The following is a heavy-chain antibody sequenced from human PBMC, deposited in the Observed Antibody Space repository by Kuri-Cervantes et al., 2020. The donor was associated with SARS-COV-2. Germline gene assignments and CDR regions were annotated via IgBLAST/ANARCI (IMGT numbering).Heavy chain of an antibody. Sequence: LRLSCTVSGASISNGSYYWSWIRQPPGKGLEWIGYIYYSGSTYYNPSLKSRVTISVDTSKNQFSLKLSSVTAADTAVYYCARGLMGYCTGGVCPTRIDPWGQGTLVTVSS. CDR2: IYYSGST. V-gene: IGHV4-30-4*01. D-gene: IGHD2-8*02. CDR1: GASISNGSYY. CDR3: ARGLMGYCTGGVCPTRIDP. J-gene: IGHJ5*02.